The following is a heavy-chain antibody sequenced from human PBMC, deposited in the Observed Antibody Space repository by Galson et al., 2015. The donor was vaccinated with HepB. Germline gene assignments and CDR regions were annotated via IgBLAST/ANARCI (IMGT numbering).Heavy chain of an antibody. CDR1: GASISISTFY. Sequence: SETLSLTCSVSGASISISTFYWVWIRQTPVKGLEWIGNVHSSGVTYYNPSLNNRVTVSGDTAKNQFSLRVRSVTAADTAVYYCARHDGATREGVAFDMWGQGTMVTVSS. CDR2: VHSSGVT. CDR3: ARHDGATREGVAFDM. D-gene: IGHD5-12*01. J-gene: IGHJ3*02. V-gene: IGHV4-39*01.